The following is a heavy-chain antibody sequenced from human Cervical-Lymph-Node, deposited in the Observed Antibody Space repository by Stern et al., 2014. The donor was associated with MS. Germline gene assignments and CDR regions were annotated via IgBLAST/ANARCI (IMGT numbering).Heavy chain of an antibody. CDR2: INPSSSNT. D-gene: IGHD2-15*01. Sequence: QVQLVESGAEVKKPGASVKVSCKASGYTFPNYYLHWVRQAPGQGLQWIGIINPSSSNTTYAQKFQGRVTMTRDTSTTTVYMELSSLTSEDTAVYYCARDEGISWPFDYWGQGTLVTVSS. J-gene: IGHJ4*01. CDR1: GYTFPNYY. CDR3: ARDEGISWPFDY. V-gene: IGHV1-46*01.